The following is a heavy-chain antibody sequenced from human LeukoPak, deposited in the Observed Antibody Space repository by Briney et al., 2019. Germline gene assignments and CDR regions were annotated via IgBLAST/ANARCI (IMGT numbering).Heavy chain of an antibody. Sequence: GGSLRLSCAASGFTFSSYWMSWVRQAPGKGLEWISYISGSGDTIYYADSVKGRFTISRDNAKNSLYLQLNSLRAEDTAVYYCARSLVVGATYPYHWGQGTLVTVSS. J-gene: IGHJ5*02. V-gene: IGHV3-48*01. CDR1: GFTFSSYW. CDR2: ISGSGDTI. CDR3: ARSLVVGATYPYH. D-gene: IGHD1-26*01.